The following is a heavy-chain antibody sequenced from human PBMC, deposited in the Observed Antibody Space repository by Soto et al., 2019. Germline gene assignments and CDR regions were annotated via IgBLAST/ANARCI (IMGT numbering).Heavy chain of an antibody. D-gene: IGHD3-3*01. CDR2: IVPMFGTS. V-gene: IGHV1-69*06. CDR1: GGTSTRYA. Sequence: QERLVQSGAEVRKPGSSVKVSCKVTGGTSTRYAINWGRQAPGQGLEWMGGIVPMFGTSKCAQKFQGRVTITADTSTNIAYMELRSLRSEATAVYYCNRGSVYDFGRGYLWGQGTLVSVSS. J-gene: IGHJ4*02. CDR3: NRGSVYDFGRGYL.